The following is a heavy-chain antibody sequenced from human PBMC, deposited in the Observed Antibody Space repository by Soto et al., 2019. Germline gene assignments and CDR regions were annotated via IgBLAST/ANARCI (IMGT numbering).Heavy chain of an antibody. CDR2: ISAYNGNT. V-gene: IGHV1-18*01. D-gene: IGHD1-26*01. CDR1: GYTFTSYG. Sequence: GASVKVSCKASGYTFTSYGISWVRQAPGQGLEWVGWISAYNGNTNYAQKLQGRVTMTTDTSTSTAYMELRSLRSDDTAVYYCARSRQWELSLYYFDYWGQGTLVTVSS. J-gene: IGHJ4*02. CDR3: ARSRQWELSLYYFDY.